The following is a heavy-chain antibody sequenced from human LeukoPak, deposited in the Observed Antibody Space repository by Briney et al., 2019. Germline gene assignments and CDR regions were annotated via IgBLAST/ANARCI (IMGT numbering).Heavy chain of an antibody. J-gene: IGHJ4*02. CDR1: GFTFSSYE. D-gene: IGHD4-23*01. CDR2: ISSSGSTI. CDR3: ARDYGGSSPFDY. V-gene: IGHV3-48*03. Sequence: PGGSLRLSCAASGFTFSSYEMHWVRQAPGKGLEWVSYISSSGSTIYYAASVKGRFTISRDNAKNSLYLQMNSLRAEDTAVYYCARDYGGSSPFDYWGQGTLVTVSS.